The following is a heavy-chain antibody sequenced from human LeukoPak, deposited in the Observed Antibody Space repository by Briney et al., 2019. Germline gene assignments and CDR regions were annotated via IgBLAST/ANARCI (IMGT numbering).Heavy chain of an antibody. CDR1: GYTFTSYG. V-gene: IGHV1-18*01. Sequence: RWASVKVSCKASGYTFTSYGISWVRQAPGQGLEWMGWISAYNGNTNYAQKLQGRVTMTTDTSTSTAYMELRSLRSDDTAVYYCARDTKATYYDSSGYGPGAFDIWGQGTMVTVSS. CDR2: ISAYNGNT. J-gene: IGHJ3*02. CDR3: ARDTKATYYDSSGYGPGAFDI. D-gene: IGHD3-22*01.